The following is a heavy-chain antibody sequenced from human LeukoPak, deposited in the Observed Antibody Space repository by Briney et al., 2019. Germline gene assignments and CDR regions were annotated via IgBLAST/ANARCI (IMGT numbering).Heavy chain of an antibody. CDR3: SEGYFEPFDH. CDR1: GVSVSTSH. V-gene: IGHV4-59*02. Sequence: SETLSLTCNVSGVSVSTSHWNWIRQRPGKGLEWMGCLSYTGKTDYNPSLKSRVSISLGSYDNHFSLKLTSVTAADTAVYYCSEGYFEPFDHWGQGILVTVSS. J-gene: IGHJ4*02. D-gene: IGHD2/OR15-2a*01. CDR2: LSYTGKT.